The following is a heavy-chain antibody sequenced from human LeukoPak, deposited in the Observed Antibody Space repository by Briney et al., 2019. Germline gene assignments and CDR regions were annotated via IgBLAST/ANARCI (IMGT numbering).Heavy chain of an antibody. CDR1: GGSISSSNW. CDR3: ARRGPDAFDI. J-gene: IGHJ3*02. CDR2: IYHSGST. V-gene: IGHV4-4*02. Sequence: PSEALSLTCAVSGGSISSSNWWSWVRQPPGKGLEWIGEIYHSGSTNYNPSLKSRVTISVDKSMNQFSLKLSSVTAADTAVYYCARRGPDAFDIWGQGTMVTVSS. D-gene: IGHD3-16*01.